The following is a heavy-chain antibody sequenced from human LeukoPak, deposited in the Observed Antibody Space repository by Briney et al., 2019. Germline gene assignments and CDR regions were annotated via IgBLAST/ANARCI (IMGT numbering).Heavy chain of an antibody. J-gene: IGHJ4*02. CDR2: INYSGST. V-gene: IGHV4-59*01. Sequence: SETLSFTGTVSGGSISGYYWHWIRQPPGMGLEWIGYINYSGSTDYNPSLKSRVTISVDTSKNQFSLNLRSVTAADTAVYYCAREYSSFEYWGQGSLVTVSS. CDR3: AREYSSFEY. CDR1: GGSISGYY. D-gene: IGHD3-22*01.